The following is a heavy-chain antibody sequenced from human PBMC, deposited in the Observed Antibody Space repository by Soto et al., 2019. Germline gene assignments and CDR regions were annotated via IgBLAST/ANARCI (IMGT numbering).Heavy chain of an antibody. Sequence: GGSLRLSGAASGFTFSDYYMSWIRQATVKGLEWVSYIGSSDNIIYYADSVKGRCTISRDNAKNSLYLQMNSLRAEDTAVYYCARDLGYYESSGYFDYWGQGTLATVSS. CDR2: IGSSDNII. V-gene: IGHV3-11*01. CDR3: ARDLGYYESSGYFDY. J-gene: IGHJ4*02. D-gene: IGHD3-22*01. CDR1: GFTFSDYY.